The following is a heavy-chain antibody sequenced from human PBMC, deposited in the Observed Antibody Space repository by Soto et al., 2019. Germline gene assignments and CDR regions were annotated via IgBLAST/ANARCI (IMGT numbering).Heavy chain of an antibody. CDR3: ATVQYYYDSSGYYPSDY. CDR2: ISGSGGST. Sequence: GGSLRLSCAASGFTFSSYAMSWVRQAPGKGLEWVSAISGSGGSTYYADSVKGRFTISRDNSKNTLYLQMNSLRAEDTAVYYCATVQYYYDSSGYYPSDYWGQGTLVTVSS. V-gene: IGHV3-23*01. D-gene: IGHD3-22*01. J-gene: IGHJ4*02. CDR1: GFTFSSYA.